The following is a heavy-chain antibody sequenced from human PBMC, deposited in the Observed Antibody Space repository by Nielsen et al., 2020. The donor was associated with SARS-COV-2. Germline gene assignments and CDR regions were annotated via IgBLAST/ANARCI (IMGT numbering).Heavy chain of an antibody. CDR2: IWFDGSDK. CDR3: AKWITGVYFDY. V-gene: IGHV3-33*06. J-gene: IGHJ4*02. Sequence: GESLKISCAASGFTFNAYAMHWVRQAPGKGLEWVAVIWFDGSDKYYADFVKDRFTISRDNSKNTLYLQMNSLRAEDTAVYYCAKWITGVYFDYWGQGTLVTVSS. CDR1: GFTFNAYA. D-gene: IGHD3-16*01.